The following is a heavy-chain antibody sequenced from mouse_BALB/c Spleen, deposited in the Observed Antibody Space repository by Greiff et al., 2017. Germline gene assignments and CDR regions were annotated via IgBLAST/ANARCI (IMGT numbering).Heavy chain of an antibody. CDR1: GYTFTSYT. CDR3: ARRDYHGPVDY. J-gene: IGHJ2*01. D-gene: IGHD1-1*01. V-gene: IGHV1-4*01. CDR2: INPSSGYT. Sequence: QVQLLPSGAELARPGASVKMSCKASGYTFTSYTMHWVKQRPGQGLEWIGYINPSSGYTNYNQKFKDKATLTADKSSSTAYMQLSSLTSEDSAVYYCARRDYHGPVDYRGKGTTRTVST.